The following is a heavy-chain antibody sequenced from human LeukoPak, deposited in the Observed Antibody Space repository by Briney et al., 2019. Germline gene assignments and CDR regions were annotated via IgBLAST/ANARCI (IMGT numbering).Heavy chain of an antibody. J-gene: IGHJ4*02. Sequence: GGSLRLSCAASGFTFSSYAMSWVRQAPGKGLEWVSGISGSGGSTYYADSVKGRFTIPRDNSKNTLYLQMNSLRAEDTAVYYCAKKRVAVAGTHYFDYWGQGTLVTVSS. CDR3: AKKRVAVAGTHYFDY. CDR1: GFTFSSYA. V-gene: IGHV3-23*01. CDR2: ISGSGGST. D-gene: IGHD6-19*01.